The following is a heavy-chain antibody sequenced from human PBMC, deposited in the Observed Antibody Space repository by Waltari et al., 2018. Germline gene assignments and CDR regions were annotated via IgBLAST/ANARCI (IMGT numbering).Heavy chain of an antibody. D-gene: IGHD2-21*01. CDR3: ARQGYCGGDCYSDT. V-gene: IGHV4-39*01. Sequence: QLQLQESGPGLVTPSETLSLTYTVSGDSLTSDIYYWGWIRQPPGKGLEWIATISYRGATYYSPSLKSRVTISIDTSKNQFSLKVTSVTAADTAVYYCARQGYCGGDCYSDTWGQGTLVTVSP. J-gene: IGHJ5*02. CDR1: GDSLTSDIYY. CDR2: ISYRGAT.